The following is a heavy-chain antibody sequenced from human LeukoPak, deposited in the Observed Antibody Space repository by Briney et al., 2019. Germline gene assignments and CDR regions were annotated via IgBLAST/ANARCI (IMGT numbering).Heavy chain of an antibody. Sequence: GGSLRLSCAASGFTFSSYSMNWVRQAPGKGLEWVSSISSSSSYIYYADSVKGRFTISRDNAKNSLYLQMNGLRAEDTAVYYCARARPTSGDPWGQGTLVTVSS. CDR3: ARARPTSGDP. D-gene: IGHD4-11*01. V-gene: IGHV3-21*01. CDR2: ISSSSSYI. CDR1: GFTFSSYS. J-gene: IGHJ5*02.